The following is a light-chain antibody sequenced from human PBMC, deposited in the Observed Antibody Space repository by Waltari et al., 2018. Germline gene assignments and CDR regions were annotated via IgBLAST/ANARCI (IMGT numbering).Light chain of an antibody. V-gene: IGLV10-54*01. CDR2: RNN. Sequence: LTQPPSVSKGLRQTATLTCTGDNNNVGKEGATWLQQHQGHPPKLLSYRNNNRPSGISDRLSASRSGNTASRTIPGLQPEDEADYYCSAWDGNLKIYIFGPWTRVTVL. CDR3: SAWDGNLKIYI. J-gene: IGLJ1*01. CDR1: NNNVGKEG.